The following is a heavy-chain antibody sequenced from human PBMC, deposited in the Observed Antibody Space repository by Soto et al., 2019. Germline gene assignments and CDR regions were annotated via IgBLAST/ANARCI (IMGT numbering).Heavy chain of an antibody. D-gene: IGHD3-3*01. CDR3: AREANYDFWRSYYYYYGMDV. J-gene: IGHJ6*02. V-gene: IGHV6-1*01. Sequence: SQTLSLTCAISGDSVSSNSAAWNWIRQSPSRGLEWPGRTYYRSKWYNDYAVSVKSRITINPDTSKNQFSLQLNSVTPEDTAVYYCAREANYDFWRSYYYYYGMDVWGQGTTVTVSS. CDR2: TYYRSKWYN. CDR1: GDSVSSNSAA.